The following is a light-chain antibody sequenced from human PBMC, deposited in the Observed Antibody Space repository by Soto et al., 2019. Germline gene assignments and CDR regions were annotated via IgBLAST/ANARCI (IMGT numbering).Light chain of an antibody. CDR2: DAS. CDR1: QSVSSY. CDR3: QQRRSWQVT. V-gene: IGKV3-11*01. J-gene: IGKJ5*01. Sequence: EIVLTQSPATLSLSPGERATLSYRASQSVSSYLAWYQQKPGQAPKLLIYDASNRATGIPARFSGSGSGTNFTLTISSLEPEDFAVYYCQQRRSWQVTFGQGTRLEIK.